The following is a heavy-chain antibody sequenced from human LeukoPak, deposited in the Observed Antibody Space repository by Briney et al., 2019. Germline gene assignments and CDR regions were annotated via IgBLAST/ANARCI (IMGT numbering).Heavy chain of an antibody. V-gene: IGHV4-30-2*01. CDR1: GGSISSGGYS. CDR2: IYHSGST. D-gene: IGHD5-18*01. Sequence: SQTLSLTCAVSGGSISSGGYSWSWIGQPPGKGLEWIGYIYHSGSTYYNPSLKSRVTISVDTSKNQFSLKLSSVTAADTAMYYCARDGSIYGILDYWGQGTLVTVSA. J-gene: IGHJ4*02. CDR3: ARDGSIYGILDY.